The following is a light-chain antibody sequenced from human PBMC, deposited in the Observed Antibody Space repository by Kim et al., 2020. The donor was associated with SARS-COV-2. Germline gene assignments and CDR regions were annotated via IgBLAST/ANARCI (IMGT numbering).Light chain of an antibody. V-gene: IGLV1-51*01. Sequence: PGQTVTISCSGSSSNIGNNDVSWYQQLPGTAPKLLIYDNNKRPSGIPDRFSGSKSGTSATLGITGLQTGDEADYYCGAWDSSLRGVFGTGTKVTVL. CDR1: SSNIGNND. CDR2: DNN. J-gene: IGLJ1*01. CDR3: GAWDSSLRGV.